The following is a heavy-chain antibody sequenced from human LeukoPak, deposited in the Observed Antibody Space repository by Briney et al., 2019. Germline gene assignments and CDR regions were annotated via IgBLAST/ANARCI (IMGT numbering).Heavy chain of an antibody. CDR1: GGSISSGSYY. D-gene: IGHD4-23*01. J-gene: IGHJ5*02. CDR3: ASQTTAVDPLSA. V-gene: IGHV4-61*02. Sequence: PSETLSLTCTVSGGSISSGSYYWSWIRQPAGKGLEWIGRIYTSGSTNYNPSLKSRVTISVDTSKNQFSLKLSSVTAADTAVYYCASQTTAVDPLSAWGQGTLVTVSS. CDR2: IYTSGST.